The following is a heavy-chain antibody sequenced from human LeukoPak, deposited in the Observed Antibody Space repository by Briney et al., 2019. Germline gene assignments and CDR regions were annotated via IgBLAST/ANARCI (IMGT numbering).Heavy chain of an antibody. CDR2: ICGSDGRT. CDR3: AAISYLAFDI. D-gene: IGHD2/OR15-2a*01. J-gene: IGHJ3*02. Sequence: GGSLRLSCAASGFSISTYAMSWVRQVPGKGLEWVSTICGSDGRTSYADSVKGRFTFSRDNSKNTLYLQMNSLRAEDTAVYYCAAISYLAFDIWGQGTVVTVSS. CDR1: GFSISTYA. V-gene: IGHV3-23*01.